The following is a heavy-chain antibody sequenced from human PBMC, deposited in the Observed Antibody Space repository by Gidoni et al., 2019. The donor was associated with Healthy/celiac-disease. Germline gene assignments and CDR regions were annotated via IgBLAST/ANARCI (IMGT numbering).Heavy chain of an antibody. CDR1: GFTFRASA. CDR3: TRRDCSGGSCYFDY. CDR2: IRSKANSYAT. J-gene: IGHJ4*02. Sequence: EVQLVESGGGLVQPGGSLKLSCAASGFTFRASAMHWVRQAPGKGLEWVGRIRSKANSYATAYAASVKGRFTISRDDSKNTAYLQMNSLKTEDTAVYYCTRRDCSGGSCYFDYWGQGTLVTVSS. V-gene: IGHV3-73*02. D-gene: IGHD2-15*01.